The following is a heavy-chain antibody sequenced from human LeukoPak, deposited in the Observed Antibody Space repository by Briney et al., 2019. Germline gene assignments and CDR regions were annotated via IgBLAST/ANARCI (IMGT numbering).Heavy chain of an antibody. CDR2: VTTDGRSV. V-gene: IGHV3-74*01. J-gene: IGHJ4*02. CDR1: GFSLGDNW. D-gene: IGHD3-16*01. CDR3: ARDHDSVPDY. Sequence: PGGSLRLSCAASGFSLGDNWMHWVRQAPGKGLLWVSFVTTDGRSVAYADSVKGRFTISRDNAKNTLYLHMNDLRDEDTGVYYCARDHDSVPDYWGQGTLVTVSS.